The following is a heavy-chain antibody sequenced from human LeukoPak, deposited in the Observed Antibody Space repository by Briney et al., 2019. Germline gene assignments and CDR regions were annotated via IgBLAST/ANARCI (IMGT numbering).Heavy chain of an antibody. J-gene: IGHJ5*02. V-gene: IGHV1-8*01. CDR1: GYTFTSYD. CDR3: ARGCSSTSCPQGWFDP. D-gene: IGHD2-2*01. Sequence: ASVKVSCKASGYTFTSYDINWVRQATGHGLEWMGWMNPNSGNTGYAQKFQGRVTMTRNTSISTAYMELSSLRSEDTAVYYCARGCSSTSCPQGWFDPWGQGTLVTVSS. CDR2: MNPNSGNT.